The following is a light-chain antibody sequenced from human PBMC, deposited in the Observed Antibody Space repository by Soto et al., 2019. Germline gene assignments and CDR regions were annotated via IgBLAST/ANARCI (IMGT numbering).Light chain of an antibody. CDR2: LGS. J-gene: IGKJ2*01. CDR3: MQGLRPMYT. Sequence: IALTQSPLSLSVTPGDPASISCRSSQTLLHSNGYTYLNWYLQKPGQSPQLLIYLGSNRASGVPDRFSGSGSGTDFTLKINRVQAEDVGVFYCMQGLRPMYTFGQGTKLEIK. V-gene: IGKV2-28*01. CDR1: QTLLHSNGYTY.